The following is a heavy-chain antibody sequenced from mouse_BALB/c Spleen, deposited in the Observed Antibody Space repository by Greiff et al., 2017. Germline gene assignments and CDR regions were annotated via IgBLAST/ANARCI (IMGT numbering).Heavy chain of an antibody. J-gene: IGHJ3*01. D-gene: IGHD4-1*01. V-gene: IGHV5-17*02. Sequence: EVQGVESGGGLVQPGGSRILSCAASGFTFSSFGMHWVRQAPEKGLEWVAYISSGSSTIYYADTVKGRFTISRDNPKNTLFLQMTSLRSEDTAMYYCALTGFAYWGQGTLVTVSA. CDR2: ISSGSSTI. CDR3: ALTGFAY. CDR1: GFTFSSFG.